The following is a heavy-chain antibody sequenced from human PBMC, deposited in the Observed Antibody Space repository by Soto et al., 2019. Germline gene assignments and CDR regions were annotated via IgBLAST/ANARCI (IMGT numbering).Heavy chain of an antibody. CDR2: INPNSGGT. J-gene: IGHJ5*02. V-gene: IGHV1-2*02. CDR1: GYTFTGYY. D-gene: IGHD3-10*01. Sequence: ASVKVSCKASGYTFTGYYMHWVRQAPGQGLEWMGWINPNSGGTNYAQKFQGRVTMTRDTSTSTVYMELSSLRSEDTAVYYCATSPHYGSGLLWFDPWGQGTLVTVSS. CDR3: ATSPHYGSGLLWFDP.